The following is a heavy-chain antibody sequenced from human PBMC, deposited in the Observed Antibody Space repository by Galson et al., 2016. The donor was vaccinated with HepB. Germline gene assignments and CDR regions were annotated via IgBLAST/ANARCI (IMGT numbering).Heavy chain of an antibody. D-gene: IGHD3-22*01. CDR2: INPNSGGT. CDR3: ARDVRLATDYYDINGYSYFDY. CDR1: GYTFTANY. Sequence: SVKVSCKASGYTFTANYIHWVRQAPGQGLEWMGWINPNSGGTNSAQKFQGWITMTRDTSISTAYMELTRLTSDDTAVYYCARDVRLATDYYDINGYSYFDYWGQGTLVTVSS. J-gene: IGHJ4*02. V-gene: IGHV1-2*04.